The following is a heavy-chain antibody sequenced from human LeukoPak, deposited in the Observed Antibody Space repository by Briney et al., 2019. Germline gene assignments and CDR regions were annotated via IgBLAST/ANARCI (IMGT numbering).Heavy chain of an antibody. CDR2: INIGNGST. CDR3: AKSMGQWLPPDY. D-gene: IGHD6-19*01. Sequence: ASVKVSCKTSGYTFTSYDIHWVRQAPGQRLEWMGWINIGNGSTKYSQKFQGRVTITRDTSASTAYMGLSSLRSEDTAVYYCAKSMGQWLPPDYWGQGTLVTVSS. CDR1: GYTFTSYD. V-gene: IGHV1-3*04. J-gene: IGHJ4*02.